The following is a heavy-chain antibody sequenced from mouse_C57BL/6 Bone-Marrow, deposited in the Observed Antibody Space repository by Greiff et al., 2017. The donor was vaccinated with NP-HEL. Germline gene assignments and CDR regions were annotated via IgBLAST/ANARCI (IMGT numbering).Heavy chain of an antibody. CDR2: ISDGGSYT. CDR1: GFTFSSYA. V-gene: IGHV5-4*01. Sequence: EVQLVESGGGLVKPGGSLKLSCAASGFTFSSYAMSWVRQTPEKRLEWVATISDGGSYTYYPDNVKGRFTISRDNAKNNLYLQMSHLKSEDTAMYDCARDTAGTSWFAYWGQGTLVTVSA. J-gene: IGHJ3*01. D-gene: IGHD1-2*01. CDR3: ARDTAGTSWFAY.